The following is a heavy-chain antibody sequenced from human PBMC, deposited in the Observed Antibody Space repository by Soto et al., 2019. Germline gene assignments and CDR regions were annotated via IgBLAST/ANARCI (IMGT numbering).Heavy chain of an antibody. J-gene: IGHJ1*01. CDR1: GGTLSSYT. CDR3: ARSTVKEDFQH. Sequence: SVKVSCKASGGTLSSYTMSWARQAPGQGLEWMGRIIPILGIANYAQKFQGRVTITADKSTSTAYMELSSLRSEDTAVYYCARSTVKEDFQHLGQGTLVTVSS. V-gene: IGHV1-69*02. D-gene: IGHD4-4*01. CDR2: IIPILGIA.